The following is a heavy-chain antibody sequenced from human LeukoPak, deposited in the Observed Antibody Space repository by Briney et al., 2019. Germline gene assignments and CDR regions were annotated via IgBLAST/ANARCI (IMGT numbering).Heavy chain of an antibody. CDR3: ARDNDSRDPPHFDY. CDR2: ISGSGEST. V-gene: IGHV3-23*01. CDR1: GFSFSSYG. Sequence: GGSLRLSCVGSGFSFSSYGMTWVRQAPGKGLEWVSAISGSGESTYNAGSVQGRFTISRDNSKNTVYLQMSSLRAEDTAVYYCARDNDSRDPPHFDYWGQGTLVTVSS. J-gene: IGHJ4*02. D-gene: IGHD3-16*01.